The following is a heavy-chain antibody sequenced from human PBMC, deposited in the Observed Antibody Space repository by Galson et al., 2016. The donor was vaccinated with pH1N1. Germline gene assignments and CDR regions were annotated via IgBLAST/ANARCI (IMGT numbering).Heavy chain of an antibody. V-gene: IGHV4-30-4*08. CDR3: ARGVAAAGSYYFDY. CDR2: IFYSEST. J-gene: IGHJ4*02. D-gene: IGHD6-13*01. CDR1: GGSISSGDYY. Sequence: LSLTCTVSGGSISSGDYYWSWIRQPPGKGLEWIGYIFYSESTYYNPSLQSRVTISVDTSKNQFSLKLTSVTAADTAVYYCARGVAAAGSYYFDYWGQGTLVTVSS.